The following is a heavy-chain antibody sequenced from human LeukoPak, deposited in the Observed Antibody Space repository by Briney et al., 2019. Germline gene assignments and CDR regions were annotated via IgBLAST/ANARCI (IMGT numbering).Heavy chain of an antibody. CDR1: GGSISSYY. D-gene: IGHD3-22*01. V-gene: IGHV4-59*08. Sequence: PSETLTLTCTVSGGSISSYYWSWIRQPPGKGLEWVGYIYYSGSTNYNPSLKSRVTISVDTSKNQFSLKLSSVTAADTAVYYCAGTYYYDSSGYYVFDYWXXXXXXTVSS. CDR3: AGTYYYDSSGYYVFDY. CDR2: IYYSGST. J-gene: IGHJ4*01.